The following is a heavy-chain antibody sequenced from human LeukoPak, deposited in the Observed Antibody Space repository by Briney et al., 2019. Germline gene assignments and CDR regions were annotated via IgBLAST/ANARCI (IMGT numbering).Heavy chain of an antibody. V-gene: IGHV3-66*01. CDR1: GFTVSSNY. J-gene: IGHJ4*02. D-gene: IGHD1-26*01. Sequence: GGSLRLSCAASGFTVSSNYMSWVRQAPGKGLEWVSVIYTDGTTHYADSVKGRFTISRDSSKNTLYLQMSSLRAEDTAVYYCVTEVSGSFPTWGQGTLVTVSS. CDR3: VTEVSGSFPT. CDR2: IYTDGTT.